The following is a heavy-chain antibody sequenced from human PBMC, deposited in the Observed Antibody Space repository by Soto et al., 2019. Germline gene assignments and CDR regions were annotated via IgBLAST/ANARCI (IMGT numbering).Heavy chain of an antibody. CDR3: AKDLVVTVFGVVIPVLDY. CDR2: ISGSGGST. D-gene: IGHD3-3*01. CDR1: GFTFSSYA. Sequence: PGGSLRLSCASSGFTFSSYAMSWVRQAPGKGLEWVSAISGSGGSTYYADSVKGRFTISRDNSKSTLYLQMNSLRAEDTAVYYCAKDLVVTVFGVVIPVLDYWGQGTLVTVSS. J-gene: IGHJ4*02. V-gene: IGHV3-23*01.